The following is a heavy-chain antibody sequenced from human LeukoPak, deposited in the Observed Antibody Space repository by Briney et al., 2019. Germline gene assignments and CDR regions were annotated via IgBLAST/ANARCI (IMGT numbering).Heavy chain of an antibody. D-gene: IGHD6-19*01. J-gene: IGHJ3*02. CDR2: ISGSGGST. Sequence: GGSLRLSCVASGFTFRSYAMSWVRQAPGKGLEWVSAISGSGGSTYYADSVEGRFTISRDNSKNTLYLQMNSLRAEDTAVYYCAKDNFGYSSGWSRGAFDIWGQGTMVTVSS. V-gene: IGHV3-23*01. CDR3: AKDNFGYSSGWSRGAFDI. CDR1: GFTFRSYA.